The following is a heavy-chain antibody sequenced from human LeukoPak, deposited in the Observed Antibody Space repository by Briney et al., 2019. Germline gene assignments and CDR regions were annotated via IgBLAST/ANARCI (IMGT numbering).Heavy chain of an antibody. Sequence: PSETLSLTCAVSGGSFSGYYWAWIRQPPGKGLEWIGYIYYSGSTNYNPSLKSRVTISVDTSKNQFSLKLSSVTAADTAVYYCARIEDDFWSGPFDYWGQGTLVTVSS. CDR3: ARIEDDFWSGPFDY. J-gene: IGHJ4*02. V-gene: IGHV4-59*01. CDR2: IYYSGST. CDR1: GGSFSGYY. D-gene: IGHD3-3*01.